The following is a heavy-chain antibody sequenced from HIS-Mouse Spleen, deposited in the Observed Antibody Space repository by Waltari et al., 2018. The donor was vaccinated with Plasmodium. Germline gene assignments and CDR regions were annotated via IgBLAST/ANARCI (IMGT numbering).Heavy chain of an antibody. CDR3: AKSSKGTGDLWDY. V-gene: IGHV3-23*01. D-gene: IGHD7-27*01. CDR2: ICCMCGRT. CDR1: GFNFSSYA. J-gene: IGHJ4*02. Sequence: EVQLLESGGGLVQPGGSLRLSCAAYGFNFSSYAMSWVRQGPGKGREWVSAICCMCGRTYYADSLKGRFTISRDNAKNTLYLQMNSLRAEDTAVYYCAKSSKGTGDLWDYWGQGTLVTVSS.